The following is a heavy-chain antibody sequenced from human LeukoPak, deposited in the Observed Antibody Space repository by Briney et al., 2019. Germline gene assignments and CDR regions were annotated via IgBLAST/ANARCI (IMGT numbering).Heavy chain of an antibody. J-gene: IGHJ2*01. CDR2: IYYSGST. CDR1: GGSISSYY. V-gene: IGHV4-59*01. Sequence: SETLSLTCTVSGGSISSYYWSWIRQPPGKGLEWIGYIYYSGSTNYNPSLKSRVTISVDTSKNQFSLKLSSVTAADTAVYYCARAGEGQDWYFDLWGRGTLATVSS. D-gene: IGHD2-21*01. CDR3: ARAGEGQDWYFDL.